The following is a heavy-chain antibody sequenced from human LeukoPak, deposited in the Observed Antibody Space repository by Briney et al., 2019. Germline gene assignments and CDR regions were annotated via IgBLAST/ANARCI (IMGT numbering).Heavy chain of an antibody. CDR1: GFTFGDYA. V-gene: IGHV3-49*03. CDR2: IRNKAYGGTA. D-gene: IGHD3-9*01. Sequence: GGSLRLSCTASGFTFGDYALSWFRQAPGKGLEWEGLIRNKAYGGTAEYAASVKGRFTISRDDSKTIAYLQMNSLKTEDTAVYYCTREKRYFDWFQADYWGQGTLVTVSS. J-gene: IGHJ4*02. CDR3: TREKRYFDWFQADY.